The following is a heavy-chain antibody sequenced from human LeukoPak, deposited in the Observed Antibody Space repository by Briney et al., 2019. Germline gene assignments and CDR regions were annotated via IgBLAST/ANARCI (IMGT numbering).Heavy chain of an antibody. Sequence: GSLRLSCAASGFTFSSYSMNWVRQAPGKGLEWVGEINHSGSTNYNPSLKSRVTISVDTSKNQFSLKLSSVTAADTAVYYCARGSYYGSGSYYNFHYYYYYMDVWGKGTTVTVSS. D-gene: IGHD3-10*01. CDR1: GFTFSSYS. V-gene: IGHV4-34*01. CDR2: INHSGST. J-gene: IGHJ6*03. CDR3: ARGSYYGSGSYYNFHYYYYYMDV.